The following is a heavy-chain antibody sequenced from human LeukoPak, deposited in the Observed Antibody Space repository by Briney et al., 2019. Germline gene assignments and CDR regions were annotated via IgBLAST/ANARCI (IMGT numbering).Heavy chain of an antibody. CDR2: IYHSGSV. J-gene: IGHJ4*02. CDR3: ASTITVTTDY. CDR1: GYSISSGYY. Sequence: PSETLSLTCTVSGYSISSGYYWGWIRQPPGKGLEWMGSIYHSGSVYYNPSLKSRVTISVDTSKNQFSLKLSSVTAADTAVYYCASTITVTTDYWGQGTLVTVSS. D-gene: IGHD4-17*01. V-gene: IGHV4-38-2*02.